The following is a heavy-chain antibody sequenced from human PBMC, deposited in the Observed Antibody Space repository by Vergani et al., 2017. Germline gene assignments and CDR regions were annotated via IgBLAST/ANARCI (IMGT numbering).Heavy chain of an antibody. Sequence: EVQVVQSGGGLVKPGGSLRLSCETSGFIFSDYNLNWVRQAPGSGLEWVASISGRSSYVNYAVSVKGRFTISRDNAKNSLFLQMNSLRAEDTAVYYCARGASGDYVSSFDYWGQGTLVTVSS. J-gene: IGHJ4*02. D-gene: IGHD4-17*01. V-gene: IGHV3-21*02. CDR1: GFIFSDYN. CDR2: ISGRSSYV. CDR3: ARGASGDYVSSFDY.